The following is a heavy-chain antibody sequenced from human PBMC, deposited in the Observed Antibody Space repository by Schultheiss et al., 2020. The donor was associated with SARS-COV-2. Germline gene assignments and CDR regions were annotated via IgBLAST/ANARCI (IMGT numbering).Heavy chain of an antibody. CDR3: ARWVTAAGSNGDAFDI. V-gene: IGHV4-31*03. D-gene: IGHD6-13*01. CDR1: GGSISSGGYY. Sequence: SETLSLTCTVSGGSISSGGYYWSWIRQHPGKGLEWIGYIYYSGSTYYNPSLKSRVTISVDTSKNQFSLKLSSVTAADTAVYYCARWVTAAGSNGDAFDIWGQGTTVTVSS. CDR2: IYYSGST. J-gene: IGHJ3*02.